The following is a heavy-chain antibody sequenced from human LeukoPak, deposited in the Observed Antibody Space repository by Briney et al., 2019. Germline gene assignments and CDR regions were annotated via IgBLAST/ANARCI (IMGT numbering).Heavy chain of an antibody. D-gene: IGHD3-22*01. CDR2: IDWDDDK. V-gene: IGHV2-70*11. CDR3: ARIGSSAYFYYFDS. J-gene: IGHJ4*02. Sequence: SGPALVKPTQTLTLTCTFSGFSLSTSGKCVSWIRQPPGKALEWLARIDWDDDKYYSTSLKTRLTISKDTSKNQVVLTMTIMDPVDTATYYCARIGSSAYFYYFDSWGQGTLVTVSS. CDR1: GFSLSTSGKC.